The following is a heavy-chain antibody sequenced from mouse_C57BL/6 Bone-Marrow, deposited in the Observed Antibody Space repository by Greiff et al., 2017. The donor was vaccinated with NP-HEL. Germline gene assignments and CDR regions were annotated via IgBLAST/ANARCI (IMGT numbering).Heavy chain of an antibody. CDR3: ARDAGYYYGMDY. J-gene: IGHJ4*01. CDR1: GFTFSDFY. CDR2: SRNKANDYTT. Sequence: EVNVVESGGGLVQSGRSLRLSCATSGFTFSDFYMEWVRQAPGKGPEWIAASRNKANDYTTEYSASVKGRFIVSRDTSQSILYLQMNALRAEDTAIYYCARDAGYYYGMDYWGQGTSVTVSS. V-gene: IGHV7-1*01.